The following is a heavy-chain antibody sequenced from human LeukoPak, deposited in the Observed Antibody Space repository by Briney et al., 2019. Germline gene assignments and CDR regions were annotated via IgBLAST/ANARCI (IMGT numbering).Heavy chain of an antibody. V-gene: IGHV4-30-4*08. CDR2: IYYSGST. CDR3: ARDRDCSSTSCLGYYYYGMDV. Sequence: TLSLTCTVPGGSISSGDYYWSWIRQPPGKGLEWIGYIYYSGSTYYNPSLKSRVTISVDTSKNQFSLKLSSVTAADTAVYYCARDRDCSSTSCLGYYYYGMDVWGQGATVTVSS. J-gene: IGHJ6*02. D-gene: IGHD2-2*01. CDR1: GGSISSGDYY.